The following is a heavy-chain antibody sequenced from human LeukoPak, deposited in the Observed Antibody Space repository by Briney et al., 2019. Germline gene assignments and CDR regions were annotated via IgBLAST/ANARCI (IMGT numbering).Heavy chain of an antibody. J-gene: IGHJ4*02. CDR3: AKGVGYYDSSGYSLYLFDY. D-gene: IGHD3-22*01. CDR2: IYYSGST. CDR1: GGSVSSGSYY. V-gene: IGHV4-61*01. Sequence: PSETLSFTCTVSGGSVSSGSYYWSWIRQPPGKGLEWIGYIYYSGSTNYNPSLKSRVTISVDTSKNQFSLKLSSVTAADTAVYYCAKGVGYYDSSGYSLYLFDYWGQGTLVTVSS.